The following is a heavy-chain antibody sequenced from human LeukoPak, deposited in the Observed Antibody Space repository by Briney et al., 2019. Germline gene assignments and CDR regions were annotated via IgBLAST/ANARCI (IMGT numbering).Heavy chain of an antibody. CDR1: GFTFSTSA. Sequence: GGSLRLSCAASGFTFSTSAMTWVRQAPGKGLEWVSGISGSGVTDYADSVKGRFTISRDNSKNTLYLQMNSLRAEDTAVYYCAKDPRYYDFWSGPMDVWGKGTTVTVSS. CDR3: AKDPRYYDFWSGPMDV. D-gene: IGHD3-3*01. V-gene: IGHV3-23*01. J-gene: IGHJ6*03. CDR2: ISGSGVT.